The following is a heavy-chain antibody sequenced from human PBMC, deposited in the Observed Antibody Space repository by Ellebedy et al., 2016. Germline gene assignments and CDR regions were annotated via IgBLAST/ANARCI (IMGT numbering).Heavy chain of an antibody. CDR2: ISSSSSYI. V-gene: IGHV3-21*01. J-gene: IGHJ4*02. D-gene: IGHD6-19*01. CDR3: ARDYERLRYSSGWLHY. Sequence: GGSLRLXXAASGFTFSSYSMNWVRQAPGKGLEWVSSISSSSSYIYYADSVKGRFTISRDNAKNSLYLQMNSLRAEDTAVYYCARDYERLRYSSGWLHYWGQGTLVTVSS. CDR1: GFTFSSYS.